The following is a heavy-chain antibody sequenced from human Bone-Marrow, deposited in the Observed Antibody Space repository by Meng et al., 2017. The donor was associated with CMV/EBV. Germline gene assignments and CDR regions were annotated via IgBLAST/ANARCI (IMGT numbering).Heavy chain of an antibody. CDR1: GYTFTGYY. V-gene: IGHV1-2*02. CDR3: ARNHVTCSGGSCYWAFDY. J-gene: IGHJ4*02. Sequence: ASVKVSCKASGYTFTGYYMHWVRQAPGQGLEWMGWINPNSGGTNYAQKFQGRVTMTRDTSISTAYMELSRLRSDDTAVYYCARNHVTCSGGSCYWAFDYWGQGTLVTASS. CDR2: INPNSGGT. D-gene: IGHD2-15*01.